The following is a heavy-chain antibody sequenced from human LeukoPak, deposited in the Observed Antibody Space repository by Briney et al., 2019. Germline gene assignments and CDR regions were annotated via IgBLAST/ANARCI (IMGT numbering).Heavy chain of an antibody. CDR1: GYSISSGYY. J-gene: IGHJ4*02. Sequence: SETLSLTCTVSGYSISSGYYWGWIRQPPGKGLEWIGNIYHSGSTYYNASLKSRVTISVDTSKNQFSLKLSSVTAADTAVYYCARHPKGGPISMVRGVRAKGYYFDYWGQGTLVTVSS. CDR2: IYHSGST. CDR3: ARHPKGGPISMVRGVRAKGYYFDY. V-gene: IGHV4-38-2*02. D-gene: IGHD3-10*01.